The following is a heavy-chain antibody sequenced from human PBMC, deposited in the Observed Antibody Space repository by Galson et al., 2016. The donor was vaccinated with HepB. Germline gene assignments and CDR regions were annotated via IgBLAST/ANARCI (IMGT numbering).Heavy chain of an antibody. V-gene: IGHV3-64*04. Sequence: SLRLSCAASGFTFSSYSMNWVRQAPAKGXXXVSXXXSXXXSTXXXDSXXXRLPLSRXIAKNTLXLQMNGXRAEDTAVYYCAKDGYYYDSSGYYTYYFDYWGQGTLVTVSS. CDR1: GFTFSSYS. CDR3: AKDGYYYDSSGYYTYYFDY. CDR2: XXSXXXST. D-gene: IGHD3-22*01. J-gene: IGHJ4*02.